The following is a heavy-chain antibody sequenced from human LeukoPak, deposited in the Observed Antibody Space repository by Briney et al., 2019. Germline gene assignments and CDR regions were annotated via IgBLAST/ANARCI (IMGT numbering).Heavy chain of an antibody. Sequence: GGSLRLSCAASGFTFSNYWMHWARQAPGKGLEWVSAISGSGDSTYYADSVKGRFTISRDNSKNTLYLQMNSLRAEDTAVYYCVKLVGVGELFWGHFLEDFWGQGTLVTVSS. J-gene: IGHJ4*02. V-gene: IGHV3-23*01. D-gene: IGHD3-10*01. CDR3: VKLVGVGELFWGHFLEDF. CDR1: GFTFSNYW. CDR2: ISGSGDST.